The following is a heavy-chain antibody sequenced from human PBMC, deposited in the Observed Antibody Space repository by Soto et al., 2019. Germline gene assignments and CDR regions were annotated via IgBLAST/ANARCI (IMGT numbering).Heavy chain of an antibody. D-gene: IGHD3-3*01. J-gene: IGHJ4*02. CDR2: ISGSGGST. CDR3: AKRRFLEWLLSYFDY. CDR1: GFTFGSYA. V-gene: IGHV3-23*01. Sequence: EVQLLESGGGLVQPGGSLRLSCAASGFTFGSYAMSWVRQAPGKGLEWVSAISGSGGSTYYADSVKGRFTISRDNSKNTLYLQMNSLRAEDTAVYYCAKRRFLEWLLSYFDYWGQGTLVTVSS.